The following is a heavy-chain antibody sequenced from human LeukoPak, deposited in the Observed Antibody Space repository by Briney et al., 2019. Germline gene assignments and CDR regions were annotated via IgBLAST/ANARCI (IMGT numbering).Heavy chain of an antibody. V-gene: IGHV3-30*03. CDR1: GFTFSSYG. CDR3: ARDRDYYNYFEY. Sequence: GGSLRLSCAASGFTFSSYGMHWVRQAPGKGLEWVAVISYDGSNKYYADSVKGRFTISRDNAKNSLYLQMNSLRGEDTAVYYCARDRDYYNYFEYWGQGTLVTVSS. D-gene: IGHD3-10*01. J-gene: IGHJ4*02. CDR2: ISYDGSNK.